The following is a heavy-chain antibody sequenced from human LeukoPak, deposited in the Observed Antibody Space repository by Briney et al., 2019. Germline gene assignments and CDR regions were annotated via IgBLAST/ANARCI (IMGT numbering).Heavy chain of an antibody. D-gene: IGHD3-10*01. CDR2: ISYDGSNK. V-gene: IGHV3-30*18. CDR1: GFTFSSYG. J-gene: IGHJ6*02. CDR3: AKVITMVRGVIPRTNAYYYYGMDV. Sequence: QPGGSLRLSCAASGFTFSSYGMHWVRQAPGKGLEWVAVISYDGSNKYYADSVKGRFTISRDNSENTLYLQMNSLRAEDTAVYYCAKVITMVRGVIPRTNAYYYYGMDVWGQGTTVTVSS.